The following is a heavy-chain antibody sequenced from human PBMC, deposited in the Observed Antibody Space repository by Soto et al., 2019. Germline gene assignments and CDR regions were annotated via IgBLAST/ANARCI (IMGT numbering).Heavy chain of an antibody. D-gene: IGHD6-13*01. CDR3: ARGVRRSSRSSFDS. V-gene: IGHV4-4*07. CDR2: IYTSENT. CDR1: GGSISSYY. J-gene: IGHJ4*02. Sequence: QVQLQESGPGLVKPSETLSLTCTVSGGSISSYYWSWIRQPAGKGLEWIGRIYTSENTHFNPSLRSRDSTALDTSKNQLSLELSAVSAGDTAVYYCARGVRRSSRSSFDSWGQGTLVAFSA.